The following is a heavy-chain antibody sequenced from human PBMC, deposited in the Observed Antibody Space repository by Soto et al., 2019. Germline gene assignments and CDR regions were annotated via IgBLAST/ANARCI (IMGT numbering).Heavy chain of an antibody. CDR2: IKSSAGGGAT. D-gene: IGHD2-15*01. V-gene: IGHV3-15*07. CDR3: TTGSVEGI. J-gene: IGHJ6*01. Sequence: EVQLVESAGGLVKPGGSLRLSCVASGFSFNEAWMNWVRQAPGEGLEWVGRIKSSAGGGATAYAATVQGRFTISRDDSKSARYRLMISLITEDTAIYYCTTGSVEGIWGQGTTVTVSS. CDR1: GFSFNEAW.